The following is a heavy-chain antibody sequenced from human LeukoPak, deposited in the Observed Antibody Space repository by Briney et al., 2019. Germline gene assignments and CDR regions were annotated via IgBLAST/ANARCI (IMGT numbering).Heavy chain of an antibody. CDR3: ARDYYGSGSYYEKPDYYYYGMDV. Sequence: GGSLRLSCAASGFTVSSNYMSWVRQAPGKGLEWVSVIYSGGSTYYADSVKGRFTISRDNSKNTLYLQMNSLRAEDTAVYYCARDYYGSGSYYEKPDYYYYGMDVWGQGTTVTVSS. V-gene: IGHV3-66*01. J-gene: IGHJ6*02. CDR2: IYSGGST. D-gene: IGHD3-10*01. CDR1: GFTVSSNY.